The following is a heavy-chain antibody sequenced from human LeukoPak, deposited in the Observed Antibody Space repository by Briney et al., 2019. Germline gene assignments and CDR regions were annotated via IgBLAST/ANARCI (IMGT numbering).Heavy chain of an antibody. D-gene: IGHD2-15*01. CDR1: GFTFSSYW. V-gene: IGHV3-74*01. CDR2: INSDGSST. J-gene: IGHJ6*03. CDR3: ARDFVVVVAATPFYMDV. Sequence: GGSLRLSCAASGFTFSSYWMHWVRHAPGKGLVWVSRINSDGSSTSYADSVKGRFTISRDNAKNTLYLQMNSLRAEDTAVYYCARDFVVVVAATPFYMDVWGKGTTVTVSS.